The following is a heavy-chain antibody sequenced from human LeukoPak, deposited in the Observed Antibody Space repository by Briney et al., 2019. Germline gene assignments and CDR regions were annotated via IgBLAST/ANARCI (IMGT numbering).Heavy chain of an antibody. D-gene: IGHD6-19*01. V-gene: IGHV6-1*01. Sequence: SQTLSLTCAISGDSVSSNSAAWNWIRQSPSRGLEWLGRTYYRSKWYNDYAVSVKSRITINPDTSKNQFSLQLNSVTPEDTAVYYCARDREPAYSSGWYGPSGFGAFDIWGQGTMVTVSS. CDR1: GDSVSSNSAA. CDR3: ARDREPAYSSGWYGPSGFGAFDI. J-gene: IGHJ3*02. CDR2: TYYRSKWYN.